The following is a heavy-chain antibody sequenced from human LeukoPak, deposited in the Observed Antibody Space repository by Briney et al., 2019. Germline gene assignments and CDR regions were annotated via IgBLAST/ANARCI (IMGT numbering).Heavy chain of an antibody. J-gene: IGHJ4*02. CDR2: IETSGST. Sequence: SETLSLTCTVSGGSISSYYWSWIRQPAGKGLEWIGRIETSGSTNYNPSLKSRVTISVDTSKNQFSLKVSSVTAADTAVYYCAREGGYSYGDAPLHFDNWGQGTLVTVSS. CDR3: AREGGYSYGDAPLHFDN. V-gene: IGHV4-4*07. D-gene: IGHD5-18*01. CDR1: GGSISSYY.